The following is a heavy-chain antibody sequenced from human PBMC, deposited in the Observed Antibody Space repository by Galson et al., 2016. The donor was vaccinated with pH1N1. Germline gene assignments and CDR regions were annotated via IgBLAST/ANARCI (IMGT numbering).Heavy chain of an antibody. J-gene: IGHJ4*02. CDR2: ISSEGSSI. CDR1: GFTFSSFW. V-gene: IGHV3-74*01. D-gene: IGHD7-27*01. CDR3: ARVRLIMPGDPTGYFDF. Sequence: SLRLSCAASGFTFSSFWMHWVRQVLGKGLVWVSRISSEGSSISYADSVKGRFTISRDNARNTLYLEMNSLRAEDTALYYCARVRLIMPGDPTGYFDFWGQGALVTVSS.